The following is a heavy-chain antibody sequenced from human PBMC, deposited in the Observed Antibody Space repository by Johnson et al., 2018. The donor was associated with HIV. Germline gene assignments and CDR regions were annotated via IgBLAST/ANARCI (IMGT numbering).Heavy chain of an antibody. D-gene: IGHD3-22*01. Sequence: VQLVESGGGLVQPGGSLRLSCAASGFTFSSYWMHWVRQAPGTGLVWVSRINSDGSSTSYADSVKGRFTISRDNAKNTLYLQMNSLRAEDTAVYYCARDYDSSGGLAFDIWGQGTMVTVSS. CDR3: ARDYDSSGGLAFDI. CDR1: GFTFSSYW. CDR2: INSDGSST. V-gene: IGHV3-74*01. J-gene: IGHJ3*02.